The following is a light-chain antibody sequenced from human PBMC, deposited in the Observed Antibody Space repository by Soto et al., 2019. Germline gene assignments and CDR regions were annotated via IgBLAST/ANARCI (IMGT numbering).Light chain of an antibody. Sequence: QAVVTQPPSVSGAPGQRVTMSCTGSSSNIGAGYDVHWYQQLPGTAPKLLMYGNSNRPSGVPDRFSGSKSGTSASLAITGLQAEDEADYYCQSYDVSLSGHVLFGGGTKLTVL. CDR3: QSYDVSLSGHVL. CDR1: SSNIGAGYD. J-gene: IGLJ2*01. CDR2: GNS. V-gene: IGLV1-40*01.